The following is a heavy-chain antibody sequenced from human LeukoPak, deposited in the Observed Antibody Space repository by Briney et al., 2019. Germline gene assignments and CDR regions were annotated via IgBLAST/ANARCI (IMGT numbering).Heavy chain of an antibody. Sequence: ASVKVSCKASGYTFTGYYMHWVRQAPGQGLEWMGRINPNSGGTNYAQKFQGRVTMTRDTSISTAYMELSRLRSDDTAVYYCARRQDYGGNSFSFDYWGQGTLVTVSS. V-gene: IGHV1-2*06. CDR2: INPNSGGT. CDR1: GYTFTGYY. CDR3: ARRQDYGGNSFSFDY. J-gene: IGHJ4*02. D-gene: IGHD4-23*01.